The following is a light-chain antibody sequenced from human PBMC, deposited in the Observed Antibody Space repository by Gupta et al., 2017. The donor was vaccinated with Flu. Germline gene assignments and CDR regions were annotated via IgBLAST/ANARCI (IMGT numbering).Light chain of an antibody. CDR3: SSKRSSSALAI. CDR1: SNDVGGYNF. Sequence: QSALTQPASVSGSPAQSITISCTGTSNDVGGYNFVSWYQQHPGKAPKLMIYEVSDRPSGVSNRFSGSKSGNTASLTISGLQADDEADYFCSSKRSSSALAIFGGGTRLTVL. V-gene: IGLV2-14*01. CDR2: EVS. J-gene: IGLJ2*01.